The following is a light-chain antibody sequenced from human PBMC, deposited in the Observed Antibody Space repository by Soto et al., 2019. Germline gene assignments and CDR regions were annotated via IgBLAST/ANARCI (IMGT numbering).Light chain of an antibody. Sequence: DIQVTQSPSSVSASVGDRVTITCRASQDINNWLAWYQQKPGKAPKLLIYTTSNLQSGVPSRFSGSRSGTDFTLTINSLQPEDFATYYIQQANRVPLTFGEGTKVEIK. CDR1: QDINNW. J-gene: IGKJ4*01. CDR3: QQANRVPLT. CDR2: TTS. V-gene: IGKV1D-12*01.